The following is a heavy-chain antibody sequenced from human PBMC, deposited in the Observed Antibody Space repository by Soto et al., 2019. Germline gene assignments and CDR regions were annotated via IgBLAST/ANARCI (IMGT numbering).Heavy chain of an antibody. CDR3: AGSSSYDILTGYSFDP. CDR1: GGSISSYY. CDR2: IYYSGST. V-gene: IGHV4-59*01. J-gene: IGHJ5*02. D-gene: IGHD3-9*01. Sequence: ASETLSLTCTVSGGSISSYYWSWIRQPPGKGLEWIGYIYYSGSTNYNPSLKSRVTISVDTSKNQFSLKLSSVTAADTAVYYCAGSSSYDILTGYSFDPWGQGTLVTVSS.